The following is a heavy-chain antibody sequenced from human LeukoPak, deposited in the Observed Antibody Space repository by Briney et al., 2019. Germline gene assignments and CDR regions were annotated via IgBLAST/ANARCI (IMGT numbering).Heavy chain of an antibody. CDR3: ASGYCSSTSCYGGRAFDI. CDR2: INHSGST. J-gene: IGHJ3*02. Sequence: WETLSLTCAVCGGSFRGYYGSWMRQPPGKGLEWIGEINHSGSTNYNPSLKSRVTISVDTSKNQFSLKLSSVTAADTAVYYCASGYCSSTSCYGGRAFDIWAQETMVTVSS. V-gene: IGHV4-34*01. D-gene: IGHD2-2*01. CDR1: GGSFRGYY.